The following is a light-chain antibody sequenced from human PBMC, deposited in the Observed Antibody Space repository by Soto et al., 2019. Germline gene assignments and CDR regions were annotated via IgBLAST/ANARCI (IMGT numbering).Light chain of an antibody. Sequence: QSVLTQPASVSGSPGQSIAISCTGTSNDVGGYNYVSWYQQHPGRAPKLMIYEVSNRPSGVSDRFSGSKSGNTASLTISGLQAEDEADYYCGSYTGSIYVFGTGTKV. J-gene: IGLJ1*01. CDR3: GSYTGSIYV. CDR2: EVS. CDR1: SNDVGGYNY. V-gene: IGLV2-14*01.